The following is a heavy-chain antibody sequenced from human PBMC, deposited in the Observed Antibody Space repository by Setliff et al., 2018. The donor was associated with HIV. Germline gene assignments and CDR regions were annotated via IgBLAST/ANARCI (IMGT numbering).Heavy chain of an antibody. CDR2: MNPQSGDT. CDR1: GYTFTRYD. CDR3: ARDPPGWRYDSSGYTDY. V-gene: IGHV1-8*01. J-gene: IGHJ4*02. Sequence: ASVKVSCKASGYTFTRYDINWVRQAPGQGLEWMAWMNPQSGDTGYAQKFQGRVTMTTDTSTSTAYMELRSLRSDDTAVYYCARDPPGWRYDSSGYTDYWGQGTLVTVSS. D-gene: IGHD3-22*01.